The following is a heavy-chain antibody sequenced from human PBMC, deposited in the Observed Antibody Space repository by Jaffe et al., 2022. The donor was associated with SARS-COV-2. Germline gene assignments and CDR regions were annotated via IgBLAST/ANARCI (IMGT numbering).Heavy chain of an antibody. CDR3: ARVGGSASRYYYTDV. CDR1: GFTFGSFW. J-gene: IGHJ6*03. Sequence: EVQLAESGGGLVQPGGSLRLSCAASGFTFGSFWMSWVRQAPGKGLEWVANIKQDGSEKYYLDSVKGRFTISRDNAKNSLYLQMDSLRAEDTAVYYCARVGGSASRYYYTDVWGKGTAVTVSS. D-gene: IGHD3-10*01. V-gene: IGHV3-7*01. CDR2: IKQDGSEK.